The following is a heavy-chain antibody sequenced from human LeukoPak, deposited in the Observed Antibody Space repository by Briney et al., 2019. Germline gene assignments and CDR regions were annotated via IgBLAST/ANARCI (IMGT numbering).Heavy chain of an antibody. CDR3: ARVHDYGDYPDY. CDR2: IYYRGST. V-gene: IGHV4-59*01. J-gene: IGHJ4*02. CDR1: GGSISSYY. Sequence: SETLSLTCTVSGGSISSYYWSWIRQPPGKGLEWIGYIYYRGSTNYNPSLKSRVTISVDTSKNQFSLKLSSVTAADTAVYYCARVHDYGDYPDYWGPGTLVTVSS. D-gene: IGHD4-17*01.